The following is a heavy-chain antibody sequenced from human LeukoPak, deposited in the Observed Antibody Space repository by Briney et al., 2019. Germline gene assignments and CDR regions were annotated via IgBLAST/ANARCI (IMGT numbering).Heavy chain of an antibody. J-gene: IGHJ4*02. CDR3: VRKGASTWYLDF. CDR1: GYPITTYW. D-gene: IGHD2-2*01. V-gene: IGHV5-51*01. Sequence: GESLKISCQGSGYPITTYWIAWVRQMPGKGLEWMGVIYPADSDTRYSPSFQGQVTISADKSISTAYLQWSSLQASDTAIYYCVRKGASTWYLDFWGQGTLVTVSS. CDR2: IYPADSDT.